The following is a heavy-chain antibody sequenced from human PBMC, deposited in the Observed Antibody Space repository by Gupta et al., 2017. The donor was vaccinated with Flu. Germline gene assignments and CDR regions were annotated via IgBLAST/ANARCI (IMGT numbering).Heavy chain of an antibody. CDR3: ARVSGSLPHDAFDI. Sequence: EVQLVESGGGLVQPGGSLRLSCAASGFTVSSNYMSWVRQAPGKGLEWVSVIYSGGSTYYADSVKGRFTISRHNSKNTLYLQMNSLRAEDTAVYYCARVSGSLPHDAFDIWGQGTMVTVSS. J-gene: IGHJ3*02. V-gene: IGHV3-53*04. CDR1: GFTVSSNY. D-gene: IGHD1-26*01. CDR2: IYSGGST.